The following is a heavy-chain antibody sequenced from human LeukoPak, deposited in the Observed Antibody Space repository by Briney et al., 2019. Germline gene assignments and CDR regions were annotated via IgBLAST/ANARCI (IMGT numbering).Heavy chain of an antibody. Sequence: ASVEVSCKASGYTFTSYGISWVRQAPGQGLEWMGWISAYNGNTNYAQKLQGRVTMTTDTSTSTAYMELRSLRSDDTAVYYCARDSSGYYPTNGIAHWGQGTLVTVSS. CDR3: ARDSSGYYPTNGIAH. D-gene: IGHD3-22*01. CDR2: ISAYNGNT. V-gene: IGHV1-18*01. CDR1: GYTFTSYG. J-gene: IGHJ4*02.